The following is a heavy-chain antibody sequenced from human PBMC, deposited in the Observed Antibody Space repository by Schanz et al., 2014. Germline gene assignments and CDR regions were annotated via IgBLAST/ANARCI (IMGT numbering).Heavy chain of an antibody. CDR2: IWSDGSTK. D-gene: IGHD4-17*01. CDR3: ARPRFDYGEVDY. CDR1: GFSLNTYG. J-gene: IGHJ4*02. V-gene: IGHV3-33*01. Sequence: QAQLMESGGGVVQPGTSLILSCSVSGFSLNTYGIHWFRQPAGKGPEWVAVIWSDGSTKYYADSVRGRFTISRDRFQNTLYLRMSSLRAEDTAVYYCARPRFDYGEVDYWGQGTLVTGSS.